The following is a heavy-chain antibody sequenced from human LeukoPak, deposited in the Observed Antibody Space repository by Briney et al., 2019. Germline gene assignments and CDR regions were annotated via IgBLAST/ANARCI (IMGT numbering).Heavy chain of an antibody. CDR3: ARHLSGVTGYTYGRGIDY. J-gene: IGHJ4*02. D-gene: IGHD5-18*01. Sequence: GGSLRLSCAASGFTFSTFAMHWVRLSPGKGLEWVANIKKDGSEKYYVDSVKGRFTISRDNAKTSLYLHMNSLRAEDTAVYYCARHLSGVTGYTYGRGIDYWGQGTLVTVSS. CDR2: IKKDGSEK. CDR1: GFTFSTFA. V-gene: IGHV3-7*01.